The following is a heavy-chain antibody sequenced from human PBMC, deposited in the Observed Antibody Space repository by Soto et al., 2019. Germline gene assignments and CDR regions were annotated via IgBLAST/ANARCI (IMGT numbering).Heavy chain of an antibody. Sequence: GGSLRLSCAASGFTFSSYAMSWVRQAPGKGLEWVSAISGSGGSTYYADSVKGRFTISRDNSKNTLYLQMNSLRAEDTAVYYCAKVFHEAKQWLAVFDYWGQGTLVTVSS. D-gene: IGHD6-19*01. J-gene: IGHJ4*02. V-gene: IGHV3-23*01. CDR2: ISGSGGST. CDR3: AKVFHEAKQWLAVFDY. CDR1: GFTFSSYA.